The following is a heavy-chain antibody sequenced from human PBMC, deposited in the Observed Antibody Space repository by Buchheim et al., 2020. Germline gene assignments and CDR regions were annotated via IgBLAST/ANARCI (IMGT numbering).Heavy chain of an antibody. CDR3: AREARFLEWFMAFDI. Sequence: QAQLEQSGDGVKRPGAPVKVSCKASGYTFKNYGVSWVRQAPGQGLEWMGGISAYNGKTNYAQKLQGRVTMTTATSPPTAYMELRSLRSDDTAVYYCAREARFLEWFMAFDIWGQGT. J-gene: IGHJ3*02. CDR1: GYTFKNYG. CDR2: ISAYNGKT. V-gene: IGHV1-18*01. D-gene: IGHD3-3*01.